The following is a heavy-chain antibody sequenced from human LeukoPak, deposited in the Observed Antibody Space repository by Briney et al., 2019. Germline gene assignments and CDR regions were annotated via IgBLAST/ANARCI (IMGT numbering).Heavy chain of an antibody. D-gene: IGHD5-18*01. CDR1: GGSISSYY. V-gene: IGHV4-59*01. Sequence: SETLSLTCTVSGGSISSYYWSWIRQPPGKGLEWIGYIYYSGSTNYNPSLKSRVTISVDTSKNQFSLKLSSVTAADTAVYYCARSDTAMAYYFDYWGQGTLVTVSP. CDR2: IYYSGST. CDR3: ARSDTAMAYYFDY. J-gene: IGHJ4*02.